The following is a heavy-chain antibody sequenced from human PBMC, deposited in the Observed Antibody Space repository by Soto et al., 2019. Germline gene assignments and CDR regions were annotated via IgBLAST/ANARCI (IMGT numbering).Heavy chain of an antibody. CDR2: ISGSGGST. D-gene: IGHD3-3*01. Sequence: PGGSLRLSCAASGFTFSSYAMSWVRQAPGKGLEWVSAISGSGGSTYYADSVKGRFTISRDNSKNTLYLQMNSLRAEDTAVYYCANTITYYDFWSGSPFPHWGQGTLVTVSS. CDR1: GFTFSSYA. V-gene: IGHV3-23*01. J-gene: IGHJ4*02. CDR3: ANTITYYDFWSGSPFPH.